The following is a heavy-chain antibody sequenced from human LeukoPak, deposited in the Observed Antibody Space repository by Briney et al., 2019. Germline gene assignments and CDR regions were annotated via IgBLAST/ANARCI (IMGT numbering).Heavy chain of an antibody. CDR2: ISGSGGSI. J-gene: IGHJ4*02. V-gene: IGHV3-23*01. CDR1: GFTFSSYA. CDR3: AKDDQLLLVDY. Sequence: VGSLRLSCAASGFTFSSYAMSWVRQAPGKGLEWVSAISGSGGSIYYADSVKGRFTISRDNSKNTLYLQMNSLRAEDTAVYYCAKDDQLLLVDYWGQGTLVTVSS. D-gene: IGHD2-2*01.